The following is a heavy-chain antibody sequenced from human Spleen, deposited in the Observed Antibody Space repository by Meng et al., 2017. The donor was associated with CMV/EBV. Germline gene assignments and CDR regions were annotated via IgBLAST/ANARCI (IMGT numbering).Heavy chain of an antibody. V-gene: IGHV1-2*02. D-gene: IGHD5-12*01. CDR2: IIPKSGNT. CDR1: GGIFSCFT. CDR3: ARGTSGYQVAAIWDDYSYYGMDV. J-gene: IGHJ6*02. Sequence: ASVKVSCKASGGIFSCFTISWVRQAPGQGPEWMGGIIPKSGNTNYAQKFQGRVTMSRDTSISTAYLEVRSLRSDDTAVYYCARGTSGYQVAAIWDDYSYYGMDVWGQGTTVTVSS.